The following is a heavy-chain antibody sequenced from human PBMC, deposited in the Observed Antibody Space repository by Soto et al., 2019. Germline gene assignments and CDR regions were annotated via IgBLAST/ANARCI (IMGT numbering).Heavy chain of an antibody. V-gene: IGHV4-59*01. CDR3: AGSGSYWGLGYFQL. J-gene: IGHJ1*01. Sequence: QVQLQESGPGLVKPSETLSLTCTVSNASISSYFWSWIRQPPGKGLEWIGYIYYSGSTNYNPSLKSRVTLSIDTSKNQFSPKLTSVTAADTAVYYCAGSGSYWGLGYFQLWGQGTLVTVSS. D-gene: IGHD1-26*01. CDR2: IYYSGST. CDR1: NASISSYF.